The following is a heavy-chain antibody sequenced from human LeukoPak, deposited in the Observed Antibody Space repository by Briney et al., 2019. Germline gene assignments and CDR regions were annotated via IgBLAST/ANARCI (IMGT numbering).Heavy chain of an antibody. D-gene: IGHD2-2*01. J-gene: IGHJ4*02. CDR1: GFTFRDYT. CDR2: ISKSGTYI. CDR3: TREVLIVVEPASNTIDF. V-gene: IGHV3-21*01. Sequence: GGSLRLSCAASGFTFRDYTMNWVRQAPGKGLEWVSAISKSGTYIKYADSVKGRFTVSRDNAKDSLFLQMNSLRVEDTALYFCTREVLIVVEPASNTIDFWGQGTRVTVSS.